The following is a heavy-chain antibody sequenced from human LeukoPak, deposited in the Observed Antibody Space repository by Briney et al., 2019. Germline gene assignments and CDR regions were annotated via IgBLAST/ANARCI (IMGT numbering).Heavy chain of an antibody. V-gene: IGHV3-33*01. J-gene: IGHJ4*02. Sequence: GRSLRLSCAASGFTFSSHDMHWVRQAPGKGLEWVALIWYDGSNKYYADSVKGRFTISRDNSRNTLYLQMNSLRAEDTAVYYCARDRSGTFDYWGQGTLVTVSS. CDR3: ARDRSGTFDY. CDR1: GFTFSSHD. D-gene: IGHD2-15*01. CDR2: IWYDGSNK.